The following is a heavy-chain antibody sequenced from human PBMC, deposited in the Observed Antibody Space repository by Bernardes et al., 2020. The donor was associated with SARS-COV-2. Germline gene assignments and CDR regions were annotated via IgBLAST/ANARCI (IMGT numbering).Heavy chain of an antibody. V-gene: IGHV3-66*01. Sequence: GGSLRLSCAASGFAVSRNYMSWVRQAPGKGLEWVSVIYSVGRTYYADSVKGRFTISRDNSKNTLYLQMNSVRAEDTAVYYCARNPTEQFPDGYYFDYWGQGTLVTVSS. CDR2: IYSVGRT. CDR1: GFAVSRNY. J-gene: IGHJ4*02. D-gene: IGHD1-26*01. CDR3: ARNPTEQFPDGYYFDY.